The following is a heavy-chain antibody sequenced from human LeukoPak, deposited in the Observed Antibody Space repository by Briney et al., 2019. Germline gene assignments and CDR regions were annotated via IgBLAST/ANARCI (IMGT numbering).Heavy chain of an antibody. CDR3: ARDGDYTNTYFDH. CDR2: ISTSSLFI. CDR1: GFTFSSYS. J-gene: IGHJ4*02. Sequence: GGSLRLSCAASGFTFSSYSMHWVRQAPGKGLEWVSSISTSSLFIYYADSVKGRFTISRDNAKNSLYLQTNSLRAEDTAVYYCARDGDYTNTYFDHWGQGTLVTVSS. V-gene: IGHV3-21*01. D-gene: IGHD4-11*01.